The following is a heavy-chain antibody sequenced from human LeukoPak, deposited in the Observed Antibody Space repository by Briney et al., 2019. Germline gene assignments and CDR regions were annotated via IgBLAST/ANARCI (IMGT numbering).Heavy chain of an antibody. D-gene: IGHD3-3*01. V-gene: IGHV4-39*01. CDR3: VRLAGHFLMDNCYYMDV. CDR1: GGSISSNNYY. J-gene: IGHJ6*03. Sequence: SETLSLTCSVSGGSISSNNYYWGWIRQPPGKGLEWIGSIDYSVNTYYNPSLKSRVTISVDTSKNHFSLRLSSVTAADTAVFYCVRLAGHFLMDNCYYMDVWGKGTTVTVSS. CDR2: IDYSVNT.